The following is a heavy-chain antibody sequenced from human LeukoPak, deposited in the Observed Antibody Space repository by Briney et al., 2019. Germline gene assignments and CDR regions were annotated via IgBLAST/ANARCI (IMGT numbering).Heavy chain of an antibody. CDR2: IKEDESDE. D-gene: IGHD1-1*01. CDR3: ARWRGRQSEFDY. CDR1: GFTFSSYW. J-gene: IGHJ4*02. V-gene: IGHV3-7*01. Sequence: GGSLRLSCEASGFTFSSYWMSWVRQAPGKGLEWVAHIKEDESDEYYVDSVRGRFTASRDNARNSVNLQMNSLRVEDTAVYYCARWRGRQSEFDYWGQGTLVTVSS.